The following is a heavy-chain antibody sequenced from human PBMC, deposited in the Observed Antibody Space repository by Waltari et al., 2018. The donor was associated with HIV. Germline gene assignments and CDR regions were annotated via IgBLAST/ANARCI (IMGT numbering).Heavy chain of an antibody. J-gene: IGHJ4*02. V-gene: IGHV1-2*06. CDR3: AREKRGYGIAAAGEIDY. Sequence: QVQLVQSGAEVKKPGASVKVSCKASGYTFTGYYMHWVRQAPGQGLEWMGRINPNSGGTNYAQKFQGRVTMTRDTSISTAYMELSRLRSDDTAVYYCAREKRGYGIAAAGEIDYWGQGTLVTVSS. CDR2: INPNSGGT. CDR1: GYTFTGYY. D-gene: IGHD6-13*01.